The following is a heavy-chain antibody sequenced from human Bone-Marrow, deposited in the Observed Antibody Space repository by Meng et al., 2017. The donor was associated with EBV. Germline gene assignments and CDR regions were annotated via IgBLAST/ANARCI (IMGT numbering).Heavy chain of an antibody. V-gene: IGHV3-21*01. J-gene: IGHJ4*02. D-gene: IGHD1-14*01. CDR3: ASHRGY. CDR2: ISSSSSYI. CDR1: GLTFSSYS. Sequence: VPLVELGGGVVKPGRVLSFLCASSGLTFSSYSMNWVRQAPGKGLEWVSSISSSSSYIYYADSVKGRFTISRDNAKNSLYLQMNSLRAEDTAVYYCASHRGYWGQGTLVTVSS.